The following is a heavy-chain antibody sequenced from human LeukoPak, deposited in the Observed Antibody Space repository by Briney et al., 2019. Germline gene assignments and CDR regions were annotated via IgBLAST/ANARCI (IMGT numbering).Heavy chain of an antibody. CDR1: GVSIGSTHYY. CDR2: INHSGST. J-gene: IGHJ4*02. V-gene: IGHV4-39*07. Sequence: PSETLSLTCTVSGVSIGSTHYYWGWIRQPPGKGLEWIGEINHSGSTNYNPSLKSRVTISVDTSKNQFSLKLSSVTAADTAVYYCASTYYDFWSGYPSHIDYWGQGTLVTVSS. CDR3: ASTYYDFWSGYPSHIDY. D-gene: IGHD3-3*01.